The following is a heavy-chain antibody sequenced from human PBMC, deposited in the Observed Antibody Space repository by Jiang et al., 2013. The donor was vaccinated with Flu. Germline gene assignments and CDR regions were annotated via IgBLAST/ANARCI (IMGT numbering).Heavy chain of an antibody. CDR1: GGSISSYY. J-gene: IGHJ6*02. V-gene: IGHV4-59*08. D-gene: IGHD3-10*01. CDR2: IYYSGST. CDR3: ARQGVSYYGSGSYPPPGNYYGMDV. Sequence: PSETLSLTCTVSGGSISSYYWSWIRQPPGKGLEWIGYIYYSGSTNYNPSLKSRVTISVDTSKNQFSLKLSSVTAADTAVYYCARQGVSYYGSGSYPPPGNYYGMDVWGQGTTVTVSS.